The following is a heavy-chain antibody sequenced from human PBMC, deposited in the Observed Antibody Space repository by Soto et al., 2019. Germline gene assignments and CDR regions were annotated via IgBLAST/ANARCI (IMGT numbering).Heavy chain of an antibody. J-gene: IGHJ4*02. V-gene: IGHV4-39*01. CDR1: GGSISSSSYY. CDR3: ASSYSSGWYVVPFDY. CDR2: IYYSGST. D-gene: IGHD6-19*01. Sequence: SETLSLTCTVSGGSISSSSYYWGWIRQPPGKGLEWIGSIYYSGSTYYNPSLKSRVTISVDTSKNQFSLKLSSVTAADTAVYYCASSYSSGWYVVPFDYWGQGTLVTVSS.